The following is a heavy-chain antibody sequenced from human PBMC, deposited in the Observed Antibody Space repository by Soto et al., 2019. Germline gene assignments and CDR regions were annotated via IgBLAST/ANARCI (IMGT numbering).Heavy chain of an antibody. J-gene: IGHJ6*02. CDR3: AREEVAVNGDHYYGMDV. CDR1: GFTFSGYA. V-gene: IGHV3-30-3*01. CDR2: ISYDGTNK. Sequence: GGSLRLSCAASGFTFSGYAMHWVRQAPGKGLEWVAFISYDGTNKYHADSVKGRFTVSRDNSKNTLSLEMNSLRVEDSAAYYCAREEVAVNGDHYYGMDVWGQGTTVTVSS. D-gene: IGHD3-10*01.